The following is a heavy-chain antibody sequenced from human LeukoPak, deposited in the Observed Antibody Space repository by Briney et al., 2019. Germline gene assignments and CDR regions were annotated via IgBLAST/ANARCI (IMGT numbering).Heavy chain of an antibody. J-gene: IGHJ4*02. CDR1: GFTFSDHY. V-gene: IGHV3-11*01. D-gene: IGHD6-13*01. Sequence: GSLRLSCAASGFTFSDHYMIWLRQAPGKGLEAISYISHNGETKYYADSVKGRLSISRDNAKSSLYLQMNSLRVEDTAVYYCARDRHGYFDYWGQGTLVTVSS. CDR3: ARDRHGYFDY. CDR2: ISHNGETK.